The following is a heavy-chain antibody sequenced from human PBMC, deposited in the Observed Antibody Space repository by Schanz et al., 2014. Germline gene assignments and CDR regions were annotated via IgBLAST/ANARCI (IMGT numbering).Heavy chain of an antibody. V-gene: IGHV1-18*04. J-gene: IGHJ4*02. Sequence: QVQLVQSGVEVKKPGASVKVSCKASGYTFTSYVINWVRQAPGQGLEWMGWISAYNGDTNYAQKVQGRVTLTTDTSANTAYMELTRLRSDDTAMYFCGRGPPFVPAEAIAYWGQGTLVTVSS. CDR1: GYTFTSYV. D-gene: IGHD2-2*01. CDR3: GRGPPFVPAEAIAY. CDR2: ISAYNGDT.